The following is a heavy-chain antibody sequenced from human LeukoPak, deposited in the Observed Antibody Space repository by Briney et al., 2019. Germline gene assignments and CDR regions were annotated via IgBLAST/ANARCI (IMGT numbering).Heavy chain of an antibody. V-gene: IGHV3-53*01. CDR2: LYHGGST. CDR3: ARGAYNSGPDY. J-gene: IGHJ4*02. CDR1: GFTVSTNY. D-gene: IGHD6-19*01. Sequence: GGSLRLSCAASGFTVSTNYMSWVRQAPGKGLEWVSVLYHGGSTYYADSVKGRFTISRDNSNNTLYLQMNRLRVKDTAVYYCARGAYNSGPDYWGQGTLVTVSS.